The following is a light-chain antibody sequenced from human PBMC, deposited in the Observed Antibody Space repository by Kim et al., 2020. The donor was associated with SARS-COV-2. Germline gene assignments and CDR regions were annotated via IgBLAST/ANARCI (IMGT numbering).Light chain of an antibody. CDR2: YDT. CDR3: QVWHTGGDRVV. J-gene: IGLJ2*01. CDR1: NIGDYR. V-gene: IGLV3-21*01. Sequence: PGQTARITCGGDNIGDYRVHWYQQEPGQAPLLVIYYDTDRPSGIPERFSGSNSGTTVTLTISSVEAGDEADYYCQVWHTGGDRVVFGGGTQLTVL.